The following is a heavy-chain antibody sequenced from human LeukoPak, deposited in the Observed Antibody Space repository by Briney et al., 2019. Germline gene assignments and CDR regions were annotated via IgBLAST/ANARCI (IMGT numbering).Heavy chain of an antibody. Sequence: SSETLSCTVSGYTLTELTMHWVRQAPGKGLEWMGGFDPEDGETIYAQKFQGRVTMTEDTSTDTAYMELSSLRSEDTAVYYCATDTVLTGVVWGQGTMVTVSS. V-gene: IGHV1-24*01. CDR3: ATDTVLTGVV. CDR2: FDPEDGET. J-gene: IGHJ3*01. D-gene: IGHD4-11*01. CDR1: GYTLTELT.